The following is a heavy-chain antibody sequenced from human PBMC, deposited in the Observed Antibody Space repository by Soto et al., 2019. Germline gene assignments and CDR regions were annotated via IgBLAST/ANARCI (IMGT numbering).Heavy chain of an antibody. V-gene: IGHV1-18*01. CDR2: ISAYSGNT. D-gene: IGHD3-10*01. J-gene: IGHJ4*02. CDR1: GYTFSSHG. Sequence: ASVKVSCKASGYTFSSHGINWVRQAPGQGLEWMGWISAYSGNTIYAQKFQGRVTMTTDTSTSTVYMELRSLRSDDTAVYYCARDGEHWEFDDRGQGTLVTVSS. CDR3: ARDGEHWEFDD.